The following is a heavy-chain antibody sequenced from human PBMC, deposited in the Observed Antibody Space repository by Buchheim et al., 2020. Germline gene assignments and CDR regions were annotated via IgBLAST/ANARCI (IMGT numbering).Heavy chain of an antibody. CDR3: ARDLPGDKYGMDF. J-gene: IGHJ6*02. CDR2: ITSSSSYI. Sequence: ELQLVESGGGLVKPGGSLRLSCAASGFTFSTYSMSWVRQAPGKGLEWVSSITSSSSYIYYAASVKGRFTISRDTAKNSLYLQMNSLRADDTAVYYCARDLPGDKYGMDFWGQGTT. CDR1: GFTFSTYS. V-gene: IGHV3-21*01.